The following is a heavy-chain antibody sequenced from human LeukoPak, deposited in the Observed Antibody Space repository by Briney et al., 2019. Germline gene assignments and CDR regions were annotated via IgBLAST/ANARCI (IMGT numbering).Heavy chain of an antibody. Sequence: ASVKVSCKASGYTFTSYAMNWVRQAPGQGLEWMGWINTNTGNPTYAQGFTGRFVFSLDTSVSTAYLQISSLKAEDTAVYYCARDSIVVAGTKYNWFDPWGQGTLVTVSS. D-gene: IGHD6-19*01. J-gene: IGHJ5*02. CDR1: GYTFTSYA. V-gene: IGHV7-4-1*02. CDR2: INTNTGNP. CDR3: ARDSIVVAGTKYNWFDP.